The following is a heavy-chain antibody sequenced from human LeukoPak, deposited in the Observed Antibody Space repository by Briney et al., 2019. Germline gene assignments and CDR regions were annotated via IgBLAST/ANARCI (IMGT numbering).Heavy chain of an antibody. J-gene: IGHJ5*02. CDR3: ARRGPYCSGGSCRFQNWFDP. CDR2: IYHSGST. V-gene: IGHV4-38-2*02. CDR1: GYSISSGYY. Sequence: PSETLSLTCTVSGYSISSGYYWGWIRQPPGKGLEWIGSIYHSGSTYYNPSLKSRVTISVDTSKNQFSLKLSSVTAADTAVYYCARRGPYCSGGSCRFQNWFDPWGQGTLVTVSS. D-gene: IGHD2-15*01.